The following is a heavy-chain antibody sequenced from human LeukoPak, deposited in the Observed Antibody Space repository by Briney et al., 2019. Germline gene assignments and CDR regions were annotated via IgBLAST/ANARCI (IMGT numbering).Heavy chain of an antibody. J-gene: IGHJ4*02. V-gene: IGHV1-18*01. CDR1: GYTFTSYG. Sequence: ASVKVSCKASGYTFTSYGISWVRQAPGQELGWMGWISAYNGNTNYAQKLQGRVTMTTDTSTSTAYMELRSLRSDDTAVYYCARVMYSSSAVDYWGQGTLVTVSS. D-gene: IGHD6-13*01. CDR3: ARVMYSSSAVDY. CDR2: ISAYNGNT.